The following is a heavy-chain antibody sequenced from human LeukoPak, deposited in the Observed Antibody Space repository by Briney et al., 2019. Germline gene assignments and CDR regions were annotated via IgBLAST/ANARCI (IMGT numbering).Heavy chain of an antibody. D-gene: IGHD3-3*01. CDR3: ARRMGIWNAFDI. CDR1: GGSIRTYY. V-gene: IGHV4-59*08. J-gene: IGHJ3*02. Sequence: SETLSLTCTVSGGSIRTYYWSWIRQPPGKGLEWIGYIYYSGGTNYNPSLKSRVTISVDTSKNQFSLKLSSVTAADTAVYYCARRMGIWNAFDIWGQGTMVTVSS. CDR2: IYYSGGT.